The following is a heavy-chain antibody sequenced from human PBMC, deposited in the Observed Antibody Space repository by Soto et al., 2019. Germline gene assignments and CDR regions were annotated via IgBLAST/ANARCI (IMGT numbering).Heavy chain of an antibody. Sequence: QVRLVQSGAEVKKPGASVKVSCKASGYIFTNYYIHWVRQAPGQGLEWMAIINPNGGSTNCAQEFQGRITLTRDTSTSTVYMDLSSLTSEDTAVYYCARRLYSGDQWGQGTLVTVSS. J-gene: IGHJ5*02. CDR2: INPNGGST. CDR3: ARRLYSGDQ. V-gene: IGHV1-46*01. CDR1: GYIFTNYY. D-gene: IGHD2-21*01.